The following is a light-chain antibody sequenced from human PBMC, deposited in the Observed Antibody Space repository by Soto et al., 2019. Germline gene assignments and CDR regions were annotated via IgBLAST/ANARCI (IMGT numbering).Light chain of an antibody. CDR1: QSISSY. J-gene: IGKJ1*01. V-gene: IGKV1-39*01. CDR3: QESYSIPPR. CDR2: AAS. Sequence: QMTQSPSSLSASVGDRVTITCRASQSISSYLNWYQQKPGKAPKLLIYAASSLQSGVPSRFSGSGSGTDFTLTISSLQPEDFATYYCQESYSIPPRFGQGAKVDI.